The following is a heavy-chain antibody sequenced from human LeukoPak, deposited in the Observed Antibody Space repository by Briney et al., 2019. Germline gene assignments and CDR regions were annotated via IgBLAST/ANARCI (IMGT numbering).Heavy chain of an antibody. CDR3: ARVGCTGGSCKPYHYYGMDV. D-gene: IGHD2-15*01. Sequence: GGSLRLSCAASGFTSSTYGMNWVRQAPGKGLEWVAVIWYDGSNKYYADSVKGRFTISRDNSKNTLYLQMNSLRVEDTAVYYCARVGCTGGSCKPYHYYGMDVWGQGTTVTVSS. J-gene: IGHJ6*02. CDR2: IWYDGSNK. V-gene: IGHV3-33*01. CDR1: GFTSSTYG.